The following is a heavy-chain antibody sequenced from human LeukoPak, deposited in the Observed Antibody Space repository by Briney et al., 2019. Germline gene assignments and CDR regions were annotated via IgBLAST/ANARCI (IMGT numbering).Heavy chain of an antibody. CDR1: GGSISSSSYY. J-gene: IGHJ4*02. V-gene: IGHV4-39*01. CDR2: IHYSGST. CDR3: ARGLDSYDSSGQFVY. Sequence: SETLSLTCTVYGGSISSSSYYWGWIRQPPGKGLEWIGSIHYSGSTYFNPSLKSRVTIFVDTSKNQFSLKLSSVTAADTAVYYCARGLDSYDSSGQFVYWGQGTLVTVSS. D-gene: IGHD3-22*01.